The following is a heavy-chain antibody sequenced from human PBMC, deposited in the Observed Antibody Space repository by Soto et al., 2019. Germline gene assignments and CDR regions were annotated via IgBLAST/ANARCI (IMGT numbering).Heavy chain of an antibody. Sequence: QVQLQESGPGLVKPSETLSLTCAVSGGSISSSNWWSWVRQPPGKGLEWIGEIYHSGSTNYNPSLMSRLTISVDRSKNQLSLKLRSVTAADTAVYYCTRDMIYGSERSYYYYAMDVWGRGTTVTVSS. CDR3: TRDMIYGSERSYYYYAMDV. D-gene: IGHD3-10*01. V-gene: IGHV4-4*02. CDR1: GGSISSSNW. CDR2: IYHSGST. J-gene: IGHJ6*02.